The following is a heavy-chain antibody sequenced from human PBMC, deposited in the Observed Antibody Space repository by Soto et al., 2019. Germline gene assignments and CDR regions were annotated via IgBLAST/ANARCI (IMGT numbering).Heavy chain of an antibody. V-gene: IGHV1-2*04. CDR1: GYTFTDYH. Sequence: ASVKVSCKASGYTFTDYHIHWVRQAPGQGLEWLGRINPKSGGTSTAQKFQGWVTMTTDTSISTASMELTRLTSDDTAIYYCARGDSTDCSNGVCSFFYNHDMDVWGQGTTVTVSS. CDR3: ARGDSTDCSNGVCSFFYNHDMDV. J-gene: IGHJ6*02. D-gene: IGHD2-8*01. CDR2: INPKSGGT.